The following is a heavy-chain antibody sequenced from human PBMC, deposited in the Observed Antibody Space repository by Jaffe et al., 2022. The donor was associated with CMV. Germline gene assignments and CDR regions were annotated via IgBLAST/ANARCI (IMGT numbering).Heavy chain of an antibody. CDR2: ISSSSSYI. Sequence: EVQLVESGGGLVKPGGSLRLSCAASGFTFSSYSMNWVRQAPGKGLEWVSSISSSSSYIYYADSVKGRFTISRDNAKNSLYLQMNSLRAEDTAVYYCARTPVPSLRYFDWLGSYYYYGMDVWGQGTTVTVSS. D-gene: IGHD3-9*01. CDR1: GFTFSSYS. J-gene: IGHJ6*02. CDR3: ARTPVPSLRYFDWLGSYYYYGMDV. V-gene: IGHV3-21*01.